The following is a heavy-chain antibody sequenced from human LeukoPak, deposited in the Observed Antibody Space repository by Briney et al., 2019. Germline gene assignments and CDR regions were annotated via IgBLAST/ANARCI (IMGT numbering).Heavy chain of an antibody. CDR1: GFTFSSYA. CDR2: ISYDGSNK. CDR3: ASTPDSSGYYLAFDY. Sequence: GGSPRLSCAASGFTFSSYAMHWVRQAPGKGLEWVAVISYDGSNKYYADSVKGRFTISRDNSKNTLYLQMNSLRAEDTAVYYCASTPDSSGYYLAFDYWGQGTLVTVSS. J-gene: IGHJ4*02. D-gene: IGHD3-22*01. V-gene: IGHV3-30-3*01.